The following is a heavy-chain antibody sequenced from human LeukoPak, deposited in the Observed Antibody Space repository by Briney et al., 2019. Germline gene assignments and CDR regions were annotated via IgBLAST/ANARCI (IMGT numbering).Heavy chain of an antibody. V-gene: IGHV3-48*01. D-gene: IGHD3-16*02. CDR1: GFTFSSYS. CDR2: ITSSTSTI. CDR3: AKDGGRYRFDF. Sequence: GGSLRLSCAASGFTFSSYSMNWVRQAPGKGLECISYITSSTSTIYYADSVKGRFTISRGRSKNSVYLQMNSLRPDDTALYYCAKDGGRYRFDFWGQGTMVTVSS. J-gene: IGHJ4*02.